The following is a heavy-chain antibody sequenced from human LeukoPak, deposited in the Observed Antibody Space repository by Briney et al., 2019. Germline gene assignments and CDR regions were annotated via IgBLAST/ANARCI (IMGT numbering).Heavy chain of an antibody. D-gene: IGHD2-2*01. CDR1: GYTFTSYD. Sequence: ASVKVSCKASGYTFTSYDINWVRQATGQGLEWMGWMNPNSGNTGYAQKFQGRVTITRNTSISTAYMELSSLRSEDTAAYYCARYCSSTSCPEFDIWGQGTMVTVSS. CDR3: ARYCSSTSCPEFDI. CDR2: MNPNSGNT. J-gene: IGHJ3*02. V-gene: IGHV1-8*03.